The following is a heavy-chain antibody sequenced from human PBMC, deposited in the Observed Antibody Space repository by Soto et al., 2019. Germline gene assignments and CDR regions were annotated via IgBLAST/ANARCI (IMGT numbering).Heavy chain of an antibody. J-gene: IGHJ4*02. CDR2: IYHSGAT. CDR3: ARDLGTGTDY. CDR1: GDSITSSNW. D-gene: IGHD1-1*01. V-gene: IGHV4-4*02. Sequence: QVQLQESGPGLVKPSWTRSLTCAVSGDSITSSNWWSWVSQAPAKGLEWIGEIYHSGATTYNPSLKSRATISVDPSNNHFSLKLTSVTAADTAVYFCARDLGTGTDYWCRRTLVTVAS.